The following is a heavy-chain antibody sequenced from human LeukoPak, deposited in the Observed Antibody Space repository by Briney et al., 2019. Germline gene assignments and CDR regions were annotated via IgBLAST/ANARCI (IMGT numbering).Heavy chain of an antibody. CDR2: IRYDGSNK. V-gene: IGHV3-30*02. J-gene: IGHJ4*02. D-gene: IGHD6-13*01. CDR1: GFTFSSYG. Sequence: PGGSLRLSCAASGFTFSSYGMHWVRQAPGKGLEWVAFIRYDGSNKYYANSVKGRFTISRDNSKNTLYLQMNSLRAEDTAVYYCAGDGSLLITAAGIFFDYWGQGTLVTVSS. CDR3: AGDGSLLITAAGIFFDY.